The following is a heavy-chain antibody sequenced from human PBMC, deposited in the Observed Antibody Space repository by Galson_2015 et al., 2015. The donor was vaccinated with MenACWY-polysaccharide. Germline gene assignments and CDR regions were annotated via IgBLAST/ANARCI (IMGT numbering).Heavy chain of an antibody. V-gene: IGHV1-2*04. D-gene: IGHD1-26*01. CDR1: RYTFTGYY. CDR3: AREYRGSYWGTEPYFDY. CDR2: INPNSGGT. Sequence: SVKVSCKASRYTFTGYYMHWVRQAPGQGLEWMGWINPNSGGTNYAQKFQGWVTMTRDTSISTAYMELSRLRSDDTAVYYCAREYRGSYWGTEPYFDYWGQGTLVTVSS. J-gene: IGHJ4*02.